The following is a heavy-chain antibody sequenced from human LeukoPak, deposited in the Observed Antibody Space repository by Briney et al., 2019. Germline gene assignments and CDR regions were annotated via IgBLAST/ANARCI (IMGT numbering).Heavy chain of an antibody. J-gene: IGHJ6*03. CDR1: GGSFSGYY. CDR2: INHSGST. Sequence: SETLSLTCAVYGGSFSGYYWSWIRQPPGKGLEWNGEINHSGSTNYNPSLKSRVAISLDTSKNQFSLKLSSVTAADTAVYYCARGRQLLWFGTQGNYYYYMDVRGKGTTVTVSS. D-gene: IGHD3-10*01. CDR3: ARGRQLLWFGTQGNYYYYMDV. V-gene: IGHV4-34*01.